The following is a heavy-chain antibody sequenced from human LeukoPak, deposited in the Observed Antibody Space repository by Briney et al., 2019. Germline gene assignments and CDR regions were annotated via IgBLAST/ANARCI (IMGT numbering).Heavy chain of an antibody. Sequence: GGSLRLSCAASGFIVSSNYMSWIRQAPGKGLEWVSYISSSGSTIYYADSVKGRFTISRDNAKNSLYLQMNSLRAEDTAVYYCARVLGMAADYWGQGTLVTVSS. CDR2: ISSSGSTI. V-gene: IGHV3-11*01. D-gene: IGHD5-24*01. J-gene: IGHJ4*02. CDR3: ARVLGMAADY. CDR1: GFIVSSNY.